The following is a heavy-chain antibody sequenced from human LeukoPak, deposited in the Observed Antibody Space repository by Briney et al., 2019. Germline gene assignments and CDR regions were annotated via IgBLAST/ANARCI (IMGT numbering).Heavy chain of an antibody. Sequence: SETLSLTCTVSGGSISSSSYYWGWIRRPPGKGLEWIGNIYYSGSTYYNPSLKSRVTISVDTSKNQFSLNLTSVTAADTAVYYCARYTPKKMLNGLRTFDIWGQGTMVTVSS. V-gene: IGHV4-39*07. CDR3: ARYTPKKMLNGLRTFDI. J-gene: IGHJ3*02. CDR2: IYYSGST. CDR1: GGSISSSSYY. D-gene: IGHD5-12*01.